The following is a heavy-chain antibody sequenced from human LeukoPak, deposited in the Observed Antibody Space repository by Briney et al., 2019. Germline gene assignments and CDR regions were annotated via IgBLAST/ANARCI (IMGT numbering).Heavy chain of an antibody. D-gene: IGHD2-15*01. J-gene: IGHJ4*02. V-gene: IGHV4-38-2*02. CDR1: GFSISGGYQ. CDR2: IHHSGNT. CDR3: ARDTSSRWYLFDY. Sequence: SETLSLTCSVSGFSISGGYQWGWIRQSPGKGLGWIGTIHHSGNTDYNPSLESRVTMSVDTSKNEFSLKLNFVTAADTAVYYCARDTSSRWYLFDYWGQGTLVTVSS.